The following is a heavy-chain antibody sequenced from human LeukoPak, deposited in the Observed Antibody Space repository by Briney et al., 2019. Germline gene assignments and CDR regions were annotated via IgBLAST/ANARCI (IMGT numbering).Heavy chain of an antibody. J-gene: IGHJ6*02. CDR2: IYYSGST. CDR1: GGSFSGYY. CDR3: AGLPNDHYYYYYYGMDV. D-gene: IGHD1-1*01. V-gene: IGHV4-59*01. Sequence: SETLSLTCAVYGGSFSGYYWSWIRQPPGKGLEWIGYIYYSGSTNYNPSLKSRVTISVDTSKNQFSLKLSSVTAADTAVYYCAGLPNDHYYYYYYGMDVWGQGTTVTVSS.